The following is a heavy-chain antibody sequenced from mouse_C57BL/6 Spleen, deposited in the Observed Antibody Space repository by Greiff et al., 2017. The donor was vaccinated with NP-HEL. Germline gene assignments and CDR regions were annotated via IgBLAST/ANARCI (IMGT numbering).Heavy chain of an antibody. CDR2: INPNNGGT. D-gene: IGHD2-4*01. J-gene: IGHJ4*01. CDR3: AREGYYDYDDLYYYAMDY. V-gene: IGHV1-18*01. Sequence: EVQLQQSGPELVKPGASVKIPCKASGYTFTDYNMDWVKQSHGKSLEWIGDINPNNGGTIYNQKFKGKATLTVDKSSSTAYMELRSLTSEDTAVYYCAREGYYDYDDLYYYAMDYWGQGTSVTVSS. CDR1: GYTFTDYN.